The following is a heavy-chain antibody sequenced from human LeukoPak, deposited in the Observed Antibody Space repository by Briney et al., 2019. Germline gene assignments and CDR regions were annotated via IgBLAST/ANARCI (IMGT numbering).Heavy chain of an antibody. CDR3: AREGVTGAFFV. Sequence: PGGSLRLSCAASGFDFRGSFMGWIRQAPGKGLEWVSYISTTGSTTFDADSVKGRFTISRDNAKNSVYLQMNRLRVEDTGVYYCAREGVTGAFFVWGQGALVTVSS. J-gene: IGHJ4*02. D-gene: IGHD2-21*02. CDR2: ISTTGSTT. CDR1: GFDFRGSF. V-gene: IGHV3-11*04.